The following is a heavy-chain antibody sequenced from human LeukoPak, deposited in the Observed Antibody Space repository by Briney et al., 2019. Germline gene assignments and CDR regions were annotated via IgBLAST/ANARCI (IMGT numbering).Heavy chain of an antibody. Sequence: ASVNVSFKASGYTFTSYGISWVRQAPGQGLEWMGWISAYNGNTNYAQKLQGRVTMTTDTSTSTAYMELRSLRSDDTAVYYCAREGLDYYDSSCDYWGQGTLVTVSS. CDR1: GYTFTSYG. CDR3: AREGLDYYDSSCDY. D-gene: IGHD3-22*01. CDR2: ISAYNGNT. J-gene: IGHJ4*02. V-gene: IGHV1-18*01.